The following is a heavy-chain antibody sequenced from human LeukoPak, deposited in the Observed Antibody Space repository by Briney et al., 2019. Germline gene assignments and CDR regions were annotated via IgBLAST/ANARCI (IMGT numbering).Heavy chain of an antibody. CDR2: ISAYNGNT. D-gene: IGHD3-10*01. CDR3: ARQSLGSGSRDDALDI. J-gene: IGHJ3*02. Sequence: GASVKVSCKASGYTFTNYGISWVRQAPGQGLEWMGWISAYNGNTTYAQKLQGRVTMTTDTSTSTAYMEVRSLRSDDTAMYYCARQSLGSGSRDDALDIWGQGTMVTVSS. V-gene: IGHV1-18*01. CDR1: GYTFTNYG.